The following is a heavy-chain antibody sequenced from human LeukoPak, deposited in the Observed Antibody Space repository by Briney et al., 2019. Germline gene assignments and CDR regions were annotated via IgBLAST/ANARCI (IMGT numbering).Heavy chain of an antibody. Sequence: SETLSLTCAVSGYSISSGYYWGWIRQPPGKGLEWIGSIYHSGSTYYNPSLKSRVTVSVDTSKNQFSLNLSSVTAADTAVYYCARIDFEGYFDYWGQGTLVTVSS. CDR1: GYSISSGYY. D-gene: IGHD2/OR15-2a*01. J-gene: IGHJ4*02. CDR3: ARIDFEGYFDY. V-gene: IGHV4-38-2*01. CDR2: IYHSGST.